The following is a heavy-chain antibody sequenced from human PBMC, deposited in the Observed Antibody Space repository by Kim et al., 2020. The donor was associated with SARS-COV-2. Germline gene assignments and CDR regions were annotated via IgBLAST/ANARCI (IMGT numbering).Heavy chain of an antibody. J-gene: IGHJ4*02. V-gene: IGHV3-20*01. D-gene: IGHD2-15*01. CDR2: INWNGGST. CDR1: GFTFDDYG. Sequence: GGSLRLSCAASGFTFDDYGMSWVRQAPGKGLEWVSGINWNGGSTGYADSVKGRFTISRDNAKNSLYLQMNSLRAEDTALYHCARDYCSGGSCYYDYWGQGTLVTVSS. CDR3: ARDYCSGGSCYYDY.